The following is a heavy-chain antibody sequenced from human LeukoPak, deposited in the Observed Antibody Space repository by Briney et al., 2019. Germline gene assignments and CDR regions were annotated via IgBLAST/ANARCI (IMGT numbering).Heavy chain of an antibody. Sequence: GGSLRLSCAASGFTFSSYSMNWIRQAPGEGLEWVSSISSSTSYIYYADSVKGRFTLSKDNAKNSLYLQMNSLRAEDTAVYYCARAGGSTVSHSDYWGQGTLVTVSS. J-gene: IGHJ4*02. CDR2: ISSSTSYI. CDR1: GFTFSSYS. CDR3: ARAGGSTVSHSDY. D-gene: IGHD4-17*01. V-gene: IGHV3-21*01.